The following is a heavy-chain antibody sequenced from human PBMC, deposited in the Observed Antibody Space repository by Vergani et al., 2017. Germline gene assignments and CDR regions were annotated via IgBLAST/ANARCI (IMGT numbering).Heavy chain of an antibody. J-gene: IGHJ4*02. CDR2: IFSSWTN. D-gene: IGHD6-13*01. Sequence: QVQLQESGPGLVKPSETLSLSCTVSGGSVRTSIGYYWTWIRQPAGKTLEWIREIFSSWTNNYNPSFNNLVTMSVDTSKNQFSLKLNSVTAADTAVYYCARGSRAEGGSGPDKWGQGTLVTVSS. V-gene: IGHV4-61*02. CDR3: ARGSRAEGGSGPDK. CDR1: GGSVRTSIGYY.